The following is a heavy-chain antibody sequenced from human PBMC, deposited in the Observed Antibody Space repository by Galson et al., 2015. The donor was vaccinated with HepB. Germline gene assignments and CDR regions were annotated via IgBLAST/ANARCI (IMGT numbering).Heavy chain of an antibody. Sequence: SLRLSCAASGFTFSSYSMNWVRQAPGKGLEWVSSISSSSSYIYYADSVKGRFTISRDNAKNSLYLQMNSLRAEDTAVYYCARDLSRTVVTLYYYYGMDVWGQGTTVTVSS. V-gene: IGHV3-21*01. CDR3: ARDLSRTVVTLYYYYGMDV. CDR2: ISSSSSYI. CDR1: GFTFSSYS. J-gene: IGHJ6*02. D-gene: IGHD4-23*01.